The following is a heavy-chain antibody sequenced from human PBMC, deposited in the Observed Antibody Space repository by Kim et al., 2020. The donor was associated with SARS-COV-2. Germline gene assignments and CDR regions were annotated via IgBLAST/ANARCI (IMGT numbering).Heavy chain of an antibody. V-gene: IGHV3-30*18. J-gene: IGHJ4*01. CDR1: GFTFSSYG. D-gene: IGHD6-13*01. Sequence: GGSLRLSCAASGFTFSSYGMHWVRQAPGKGLEWVAVISYDGSNKYYADSVKGRFTISRDNSKNTLYLQMNSLRAEDTAVYYCAKDSADYIAAAGSMDYWG. CDR3: AKDSADYIAAAGSMDY. CDR2: ISYDGSNK.